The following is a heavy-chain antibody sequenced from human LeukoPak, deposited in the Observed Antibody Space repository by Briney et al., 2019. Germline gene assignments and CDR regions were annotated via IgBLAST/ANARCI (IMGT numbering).Heavy chain of an antibody. Sequence: PSETLSLTCSVSGGSFSGYHWRWIRQPPGKGLERIGEIIHSGSTNYNPSLKSRVTISVDTSKNQFSLKLSSVTAADTAIYYCEGSSYNSYYYYMDVWGKGTTVTVSS. CDR3: EGSSYNSYYYYMDV. CDR1: GGSFSGYH. V-gene: IGHV4-34*12. D-gene: IGHD2-2*01. J-gene: IGHJ6*03. CDR2: IIHSGST.